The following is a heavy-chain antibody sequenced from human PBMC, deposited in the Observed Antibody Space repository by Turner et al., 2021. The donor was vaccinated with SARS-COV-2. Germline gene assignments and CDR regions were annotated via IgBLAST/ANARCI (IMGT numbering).Heavy chain of an antibody. CDR2: ISGSGGST. D-gene: IGHD4-17*01. V-gene: IGHV3-23*01. CDR1: GFTFSSYA. CDR3: ARELGTVTGKFDY. Sequence: EVQLLESGGGLVQPGGSLRLSCAASGFTFSSYAMSWVRQAPAKGLEWVSAISGSGGSTYYADSVKGRFTISRDNSKNSLYVQMNSLRVEDTAVYYCARELGTVTGKFDYWGQGTLVTVSS. J-gene: IGHJ4*02.